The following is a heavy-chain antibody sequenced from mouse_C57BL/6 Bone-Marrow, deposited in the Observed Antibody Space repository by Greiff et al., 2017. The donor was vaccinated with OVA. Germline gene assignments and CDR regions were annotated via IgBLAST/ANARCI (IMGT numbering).Heavy chain of an antibody. CDR1: GYTFTNYW. D-gene: IGHD4-1*01. V-gene: IGHV1-63*01. J-gene: IGHJ4*01. Sequence: VQLQQSGAELVRPGTSVKMSCKASGYTFTNYWIGWAKQRPGHGLEWIGDIYPGGGYTNYNEKFKGKATLTADKSSSTACMQFSSLTSEDSAIYYCARAGYYAMDYWGQGTSVTVSS. CDR2: IYPGGGYT. CDR3: ARAGYYAMDY.